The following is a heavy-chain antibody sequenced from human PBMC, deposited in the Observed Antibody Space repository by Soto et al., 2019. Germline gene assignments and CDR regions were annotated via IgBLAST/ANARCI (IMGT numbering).Heavy chain of an antibody. D-gene: IGHD3-3*01. CDR1: GGSFSGYY. CDR2: INHSGST. CDR3: ASGMYYDFWSGLAPYYGMDV. V-gene: IGHV4-34*01. J-gene: IGHJ6*02. Sequence: SETLSLTXAVYGGSFSGYYWSWIRQPPGKGLEWIGEINHSGSTNYNPSLKSRVTISVDTSKNQFSLKLSSVTAADTAVYYCASGMYYDFWSGLAPYYGMDVWGQGTTVTVSS.